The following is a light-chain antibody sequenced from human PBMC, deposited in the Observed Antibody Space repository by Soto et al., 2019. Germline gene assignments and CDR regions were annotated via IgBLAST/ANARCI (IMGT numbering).Light chain of an antibody. J-gene: IGKJ1*01. CDR2: AAS. CDR1: QAIRTA. CDR3: QQSYSTPWT. Sequence: IQLTQSPSSLYASVGDRVTITCRASQAIRTALGWYQQKPGKVPKLLIYAASILQSGVPSRFSGSGSGTDFTLTISSLQPEDFATYYCQQSYSTPWTFGQRTKVDI. V-gene: IGKV1-39*01.